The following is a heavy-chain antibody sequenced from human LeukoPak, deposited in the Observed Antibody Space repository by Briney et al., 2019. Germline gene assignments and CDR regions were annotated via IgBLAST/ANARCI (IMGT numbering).Heavy chain of an antibody. CDR1: GGTFSSYA. D-gene: IGHD3-10*01. CDR2: IIPIFGTA. J-gene: IGHJ4*02. CDR3: AREIDYYGSGSYLY. V-gene: IGHV1-69*06. Sequence: SVKVSCKASGGTFSSYAISWVRQAPGQGLEWMGGIIPIFGTANYAQKFQGRVTITADKSTSTAYMELSGLRSEDTAVYYCAREIDYYGSGSYLYWGQGTLVTVSS.